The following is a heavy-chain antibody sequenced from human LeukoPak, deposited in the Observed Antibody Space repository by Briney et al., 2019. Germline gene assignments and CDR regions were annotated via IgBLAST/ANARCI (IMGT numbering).Heavy chain of an antibody. CDR1: GFTFNTYS. CDR3: ARGATDTTRWFDP. D-gene: IGHD1-7*01. J-gene: IGHJ5*02. V-gene: IGHV3-21*01. Sequence: GGSLRLSRAASGFTFNTYSMSWVRQAPGKGLEWVAIISRTSESIFYADSLKGRFTISRDNAKNSLYLQMNGLGADDTAAYYCARGATDTTRWFDPWGQGTLVIVSS. CDR2: ISRTSESI.